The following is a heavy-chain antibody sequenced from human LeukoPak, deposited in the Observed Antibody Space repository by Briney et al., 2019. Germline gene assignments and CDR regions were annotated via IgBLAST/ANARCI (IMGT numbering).Heavy chain of an antibody. CDR2: ISYDGSNK. CDR3: TKDRNGDYPYWYFDL. Sequence: GGSLRLSCAASGFTFSTYGMHWVRQAPGKGLEWVAVISYDGSNKYYADSVKGRFTISRDNSKNTLYLQMSSLRAEDTAVYYCTKDRNGDYPYWYFDLWGRGTLVTVSS. V-gene: IGHV3-30*18. J-gene: IGHJ2*01. CDR1: GFTFSTYG. D-gene: IGHD4-17*01.